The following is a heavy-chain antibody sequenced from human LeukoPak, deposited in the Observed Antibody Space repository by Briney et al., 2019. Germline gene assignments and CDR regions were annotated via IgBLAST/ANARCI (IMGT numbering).Heavy chain of an antibody. D-gene: IGHD6-19*01. CDR2: ISSNGNGT. Sequence: GGSLRLSCAASGFTFSNYAMHWVRQAPGKGLEYVSAISSNGNGTYYANSVKGRFTISRDNSKNTLYLQMGSLRADDMAVYYCARDESSGWSHWFDPWGQGTLVTVSS. J-gene: IGHJ5*02. CDR3: ARDESSGWSHWFDP. CDR1: GFTFSNYA. V-gene: IGHV3-64*01.